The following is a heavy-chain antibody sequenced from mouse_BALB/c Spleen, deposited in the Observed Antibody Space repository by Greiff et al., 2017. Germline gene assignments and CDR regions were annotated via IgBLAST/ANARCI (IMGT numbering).Heavy chain of an antibody. J-gene: IGHJ2*01. CDR1: GYSITSGYY. V-gene: IGHV3-6*02. CDR2: ISYDGSN. Sequence: VQLQQSGPGLVKPSQSLSLTCSVTGYSITSGYYWNWIRQFPGNKLEWMGYISYDGSNNYNPSLKNRISITRDTSKNQFFLKLNSVTTEDTATYYCARGGYGFYFDYWGQGTTLTVSS. CDR3: ARGGYGFYFDY. D-gene: IGHD1-2*01.